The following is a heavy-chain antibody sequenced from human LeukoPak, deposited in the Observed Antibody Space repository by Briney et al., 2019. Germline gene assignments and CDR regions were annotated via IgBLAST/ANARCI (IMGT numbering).Heavy chain of an antibody. CDR1: GFTFSDHY. CDR3: ARARGVDDFWSGYYPHYFDY. V-gene: IGHV3-11*04. Sequence: GGSLRLSCAASGFTFSDHYMSWIRQAPGKGLEWVSYISSSGSTIYYADSVKGRFTISRDNAKNSLYLQMNSLRAEDTAVYYCARARGVDDFWSGYYPHYFDYWGQGTLVTVSS. CDR2: ISSSGSTI. D-gene: IGHD3-3*01. J-gene: IGHJ4*02.